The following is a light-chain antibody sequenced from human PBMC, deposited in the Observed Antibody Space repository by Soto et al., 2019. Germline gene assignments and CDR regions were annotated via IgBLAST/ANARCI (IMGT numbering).Light chain of an antibody. CDR2: EVS. V-gene: IGLV2-8*01. CDR1: SSDVGGYNY. J-gene: IGLJ2*01. Sequence: QSVRTQPPSASGSPGQSVTISCNGTSSDVGGYNYVSWYQQHPGKAPKLMISEVSKRPSGVPDRFSGSKSGNTASLSVSGLQAEDEADYYCSSFAGNNNLVFGGGTKLTVL. CDR3: SSFAGNNNLV.